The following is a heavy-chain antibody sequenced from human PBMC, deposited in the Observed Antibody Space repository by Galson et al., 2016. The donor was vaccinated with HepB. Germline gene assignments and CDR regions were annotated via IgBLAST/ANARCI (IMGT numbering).Heavy chain of an antibody. CDR1: GFTFNSNW. CDR2: INYDGTNT. J-gene: IGHJ4*02. V-gene: IGHV3-74*01. D-gene: IGHD1-1*01. Sequence: SLRLSCAASGFTFNSNWMHWVRQAPGKGLVWVSRINYDGTNTDYADSVKGRFAISRDNAKNTLYLQMTNLRAEGTAVYYCARGNGRPGERGDYWGQGTLVTVSS. CDR3: ARGNGRPGERGDY.